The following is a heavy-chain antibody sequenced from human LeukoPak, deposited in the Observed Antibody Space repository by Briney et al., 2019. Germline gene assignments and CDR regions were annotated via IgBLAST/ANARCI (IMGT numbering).Heavy chain of an antibody. CDR3: ARGDY. CDR1: GFTSSSYA. CDR2: ISGSGAAT. V-gene: IGHV3-23*01. J-gene: IGHJ4*02. Sequence: TGGSLRLSCVASGFTSSSYAMSWVRQAPGKGLEWVSSISGSGAATYYAAFAKGRFTLSRDNSKNTLYLQMNSLRAEDTAVYYCARGDYWGQGTLVTVSS.